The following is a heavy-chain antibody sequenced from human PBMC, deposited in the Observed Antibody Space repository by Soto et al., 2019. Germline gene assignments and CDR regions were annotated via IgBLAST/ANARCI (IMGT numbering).Heavy chain of an antibody. Sequence: PGGSLRLSCAASGFTFRNYAMSWVRQAPGKGLEWVSSISDSGENTHYADSVKGRFTISRDNSKTTLYPQMNSLRAEDTAVYYCAKTPVVGFFDYWGQGTLVTVSS. CDR3: AKTPVVGFFDY. V-gene: IGHV3-23*01. CDR2: ISDSGENT. D-gene: IGHD3-16*01. J-gene: IGHJ4*02. CDR1: GFTFRNYA.